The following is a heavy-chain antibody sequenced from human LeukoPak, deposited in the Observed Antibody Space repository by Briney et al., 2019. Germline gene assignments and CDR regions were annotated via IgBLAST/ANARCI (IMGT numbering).Heavy chain of an antibody. J-gene: IGHJ4*02. CDR2: ISNSSRYT. CDR1: GFTFSSYT. CDR3: ARDGLVATTGDFDY. D-gene: IGHD1-26*01. V-gene: IGHV3-21*01. Sequence: GGSLRLSCAASGFTFSSYTMNWVRQAPGKGLEWVSCISNSSRYTYYADSVKGRFTISRDNAKNSLFLQMNSLRAEDTAVYFCARDGLVATTGDFDYWGLGTLVTVSS.